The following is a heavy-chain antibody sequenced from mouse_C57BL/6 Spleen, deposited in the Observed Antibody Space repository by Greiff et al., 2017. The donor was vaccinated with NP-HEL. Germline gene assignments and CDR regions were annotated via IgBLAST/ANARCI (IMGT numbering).Heavy chain of an antibody. J-gene: IGHJ4*01. CDR3: AREGGITTSAMDY. D-gene: IGHD1-1*01. Sequence: EVKVVESGGGLVQPGRSMKLSCTASGFTFSDYYMAWVRQVPEKGLEWVANINYDGSSTYYLDSLKSRFIISRDNAKNILYLQMSSLKSEDTATYYCAREGGITTSAMDYWGQGTSVTVSS. CDR2: INYDGSST. V-gene: IGHV5-16*01. CDR1: GFTFSDYY.